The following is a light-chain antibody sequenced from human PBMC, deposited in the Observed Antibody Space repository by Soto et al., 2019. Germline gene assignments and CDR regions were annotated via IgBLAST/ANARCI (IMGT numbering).Light chain of an antibody. CDR3: QAWDSSTAPYV. CDR2: QDS. CDR1: KLGDKY. J-gene: IGLJ1*01. Sequence: SYELTQPPSVSVSPGQTARITCSGDKLGDKYACWYQQKPGQSPVLVIYQDSKRPSGIPERFSGSNSGNTATLTISGTQAMDEADYYCQAWDSSTAPYVFGTGTKLTVL. V-gene: IGLV3-1*01.